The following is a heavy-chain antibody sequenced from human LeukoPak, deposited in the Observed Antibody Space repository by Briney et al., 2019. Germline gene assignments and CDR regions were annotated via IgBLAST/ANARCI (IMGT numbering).Heavy chain of an antibody. CDR2: IYYSGDT. J-gene: IGHJ4*02. CDR3: ARAIRGGNYDY. CDR1: GGSISSSSYY. D-gene: IGHD4-23*01. Sequence: PSEALSLTCTVSGGSISSSSYYWGWIRQPPGKGLEWIGSIYYSGDTYYNPSLKSRRVTISVDTSKNQFSLRLSSVTAADTAVYYCARAIRGGNYDYWGQGTLVTVSS. V-gene: IGHV4-39*01.